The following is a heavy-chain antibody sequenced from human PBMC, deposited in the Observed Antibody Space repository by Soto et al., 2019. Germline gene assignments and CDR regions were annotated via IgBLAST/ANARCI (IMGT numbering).Heavy chain of an antibody. CDR1: GYSFAGYW. D-gene: IGHD3-22*01. Sequence: GESLKISCKGSGYSFAGYWITWVRQKPGKGLEWMGRIDPSDSQTYYSPSFRGHVTISATKSITTVFLQWSSLRASDTAMYYCARQIYDSDTGPNFQYYFDSWGQATQLTVS. CDR3: ARQIYDSDTGPNFQYYFDS. J-gene: IGHJ4*02. V-gene: IGHV5-10-1*01. CDR2: IDPSDSQT.